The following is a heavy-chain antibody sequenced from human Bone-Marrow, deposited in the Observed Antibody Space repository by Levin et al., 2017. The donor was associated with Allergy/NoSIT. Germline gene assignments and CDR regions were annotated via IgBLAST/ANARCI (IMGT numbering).Heavy chain of an antibody. D-gene: IGHD3-3*01. CDR2: IIPIFGTA. CDR1: GGTFSSYA. CDR3: ARELYDFWGGYSQHVFGVRDWFDP. V-gene: IGHV1-69*13. J-gene: IGHJ5*02. Sequence: SVKVSCKASGGTFSSYAISWVRQAPGQGLEWMGGIIPIFGTANYAQKFQGRVTITADESTSTAYMELSSLRSEDTAVYYCARELYDFWGGYSQHVFGVRDWFDPWGQGTLVTVSS.